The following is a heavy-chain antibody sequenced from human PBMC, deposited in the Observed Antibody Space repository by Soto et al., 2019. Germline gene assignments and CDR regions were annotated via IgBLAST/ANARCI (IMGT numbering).Heavy chain of an antibody. V-gene: IGHV3-33*01. CDR3: ARGCDILTGQCPCFDY. Sequence: QVQLVESGGGVVQPGRSLRLSCAASGFTFSSYGMHWVRQAPGKGLEWVAVIWYDGSNKYYVDSVKGRFTISRDNSKNTLYMQMNSLRAEDTAVYYCARGCDILTGQCPCFDYWGQGTLVTVSS. CDR1: GFTFSSYG. CDR2: IWYDGSNK. D-gene: IGHD3-9*01. J-gene: IGHJ4*02.